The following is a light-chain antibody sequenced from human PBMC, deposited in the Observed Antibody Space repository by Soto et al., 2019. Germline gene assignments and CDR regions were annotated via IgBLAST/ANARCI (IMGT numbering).Light chain of an antibody. J-gene: IGLJ1*01. CDR3: SLYTSENTYV. CDR1: STDFVSYNR. V-gene: IGLV2-18*01. CDR2: EAS. Sequence: QSALTQPPSVYGSPGQSVTISCTGTSTDFVSYNRVSWYQQPPGTAPKLIIYEASNRPSGVPDRFSGSKSGNTASLTISGLQAADEADYYCSLYTSENTYVFGTGTKLTVL.